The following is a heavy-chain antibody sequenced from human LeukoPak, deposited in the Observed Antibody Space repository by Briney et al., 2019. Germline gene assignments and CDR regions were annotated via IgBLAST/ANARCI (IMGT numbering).Heavy chain of an antibody. Sequence: GASVKVSCKASGYTFTSYGISWVRQAPGQGLEWMGWISAYNGNTNYAQKLQGRVTMTTDTSTSTAYMELRSLRSDDTAVYYCARGGHLLCLGGGAVFDIWGKGKMVTVSS. CDR3: ARGGHLLCLGGGAVFDI. V-gene: IGHV1-18*01. CDR1: GYTFTSYG. CDR2: ISAYNGNT. J-gene: IGHJ3*02. D-gene: IGHD3-16*01.